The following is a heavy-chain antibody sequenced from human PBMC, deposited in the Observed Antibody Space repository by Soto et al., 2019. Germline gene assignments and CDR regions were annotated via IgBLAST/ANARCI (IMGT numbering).Heavy chain of an antibody. CDR2: IHHSGST. CDR1: GGSFSGYY. V-gene: IGHV4-34*01. J-gene: IGHJ6*02. CDR3: ATPRKNFYYYGMDV. Sequence: PSETLSLTCAVYGGSFSGYYGTWIRQPPGKGLEWIGEIHHSGSTNYNPSLKSRVSISVDMSNNQFSLRLSSVTAADTAVYYCATPRKNFYYYGMDVWGQGTTVTDSS.